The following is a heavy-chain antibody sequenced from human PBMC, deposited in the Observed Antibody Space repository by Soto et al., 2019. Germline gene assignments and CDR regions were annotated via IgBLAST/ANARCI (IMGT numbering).Heavy chain of an antibody. CDR2: MSYDGSNK. CDR1: GFIFSSYG. CDR3: AKEPHPYYSNYYYYYMDV. V-gene: IGHV3-30*18. Sequence: QVQLVESGGGVVQPGRSLRLSCAASGFIFSSYGMHWVRQAPGKGLEWVAVMSYDGSNKYYADSVKGRFTISRDNSKNTLYLLMNSLRAEDTAVYFCAKEPHPYYSNYYYYYMDVWGKGTTVTVSS. J-gene: IGHJ6*03. D-gene: IGHD4-4*01.